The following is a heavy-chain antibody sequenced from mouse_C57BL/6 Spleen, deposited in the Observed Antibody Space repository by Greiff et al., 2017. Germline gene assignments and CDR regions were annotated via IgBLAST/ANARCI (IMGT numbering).Heavy chain of an antibody. J-gene: IGHJ4*01. CDR3: ARFMEYYYAMDY. Sequence: DVQLVESGGGLVKPGGSLKLSCAASGFTFSSYAMSWVRQTPEKRLEWVATISDGGSYTYYPDNVKGRFNISRDHAKNNLELQMRHRKSEDTAMYYYARFMEYYYAMDYWGQGTSVTVSA. CDR1: GFTFSSYA. CDR2: ISDGGSYT. D-gene: IGHD1-1*01. V-gene: IGHV5-4*01.